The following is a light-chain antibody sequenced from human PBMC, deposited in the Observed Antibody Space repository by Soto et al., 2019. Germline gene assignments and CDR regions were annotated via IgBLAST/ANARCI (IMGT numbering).Light chain of an antibody. Sequence: DVPLTQSPSTLSASVGDRVAITCQASQSIVNYLNWFQQRPGKAPQLLISDASHLEPGVPSRFSGQRSGTDFTLIISSLQPEDFATYYCQQYEKLPLPFGGGTRVEV. CDR2: DAS. V-gene: IGKV1-33*01. CDR3: QQYEKLPLP. J-gene: IGKJ4*01. CDR1: QSIVNY.